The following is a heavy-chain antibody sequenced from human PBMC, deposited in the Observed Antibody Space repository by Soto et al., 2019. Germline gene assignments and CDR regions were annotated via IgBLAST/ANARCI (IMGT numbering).Heavy chain of an antibody. D-gene: IGHD5-18*01. CDR2: INPNSGGT. CDR1: GYTFTGYY. CDR3: ARGGYSYYYYYGMEV. J-gene: IGHJ6*02. Sequence: ASVKVSCKASGYTFTGYYMHWVRQAPGQGLEWMGWINPNSGGTNYAQKFQGWVTMTRDTSISTAYMELSRLRSDDTAVYYCARGGYSYYYYYGMEVWGQGTTVTVSS. V-gene: IGHV1-2*04.